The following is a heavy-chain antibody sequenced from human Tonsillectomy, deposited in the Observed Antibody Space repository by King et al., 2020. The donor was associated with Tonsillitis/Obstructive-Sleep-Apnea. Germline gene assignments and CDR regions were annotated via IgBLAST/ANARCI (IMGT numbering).Heavy chain of an antibody. CDR2: IYYSGST. CDR1: GGSISTYY. D-gene: IGHD3-3*01. CDR3: ARLTYYDFWGGITDHYYMDV. J-gene: IGHJ6*03. V-gene: IGHV4-59*08. Sequence: VQLQESGPGLVKPSETLSLTCTVSGGSISTYYWSWIRQPPGKGLEWIGYIYYSGSTNYNPSLKSRVTISVDTSKNQFSLKLSSVTAADSAVYYCARLTYYDFWGGITDHYYMDVCGKGTTVTVSS.